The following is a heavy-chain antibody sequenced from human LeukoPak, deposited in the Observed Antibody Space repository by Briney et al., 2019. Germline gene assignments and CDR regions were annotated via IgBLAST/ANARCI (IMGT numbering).Heavy chain of an antibody. CDR1: GFSFSSNA. CDR3: ARGYSSPP. Sequence: GGSLRLSCAASGFSFSSNAMSWVRQAPGKGLEWVSSISSSGSYIFYADSLKGRFTISRDNAKNSLYLQMNSLRAEDTAVYYCARGYSSPPWGQGTLVTVSS. J-gene: IGHJ5*02. CDR2: ISSSGSYI. D-gene: IGHD6-19*01. V-gene: IGHV3-21*01.